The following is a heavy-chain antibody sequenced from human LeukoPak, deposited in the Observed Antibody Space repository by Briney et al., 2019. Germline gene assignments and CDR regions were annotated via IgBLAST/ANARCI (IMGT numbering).Heavy chain of an antibody. CDR2: IVPILGTA. CDR3: ARDRGDYYGSGSYYKHFDY. V-gene: IGHV1-69*04. Sequence: SVKVSCKASGGTFSTYAISWVRQAPGQGLEWVGRIVPILGTANYAQNFQGRVTITADRSTTTAYMELSSLRSEDTAVYYCARDRGDYYGSGSYYKHFDYWGQGTLVTVSS. J-gene: IGHJ4*02. D-gene: IGHD3-10*01. CDR1: GGTFSTYA.